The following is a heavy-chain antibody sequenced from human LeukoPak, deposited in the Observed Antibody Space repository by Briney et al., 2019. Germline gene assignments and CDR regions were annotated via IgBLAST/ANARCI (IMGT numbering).Heavy chain of an antibody. J-gene: IGHJ4*02. CDR2: IYSTGAT. D-gene: IGHD3-22*01. V-gene: IGHV4-61*02. CDR3: ARNYYDSSGFYVY. CDR1: GGSISRGTYQ. Sequence: SETLSLTCTVSGGSISRGTYQWSWFRQPAGKGLEWVGRIYSTGATYDSPSLKSRVTISLDTSKSQISLKLSAVTAADTAVYYCARNYYDSSGFYVYWGQGILVTVSS.